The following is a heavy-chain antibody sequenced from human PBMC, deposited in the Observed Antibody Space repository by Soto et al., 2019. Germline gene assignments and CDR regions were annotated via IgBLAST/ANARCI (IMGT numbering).Heavy chain of an antibody. CDR2: ISGSGGST. V-gene: IGHV3-23*01. J-gene: IGHJ4*02. CDR1: GFTFSSYA. CDR3: AKDIGDIAAAGIKIDF. D-gene: IGHD6-13*01. Sequence: GGSLRLSCAASGFTFSSYAMSWVRQAPGKGLEWVSAISGSGGSTYYADSVKGRFTISRDNSKNTLYLQMNSLRAEDTAVYYCAKDIGDIAAAGIKIDFWGQGTLVTVSS.